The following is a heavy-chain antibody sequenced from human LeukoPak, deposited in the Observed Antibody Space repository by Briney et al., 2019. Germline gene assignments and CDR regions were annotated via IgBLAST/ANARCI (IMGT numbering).Heavy chain of an antibody. D-gene: IGHD5-12*01. J-gene: IGHJ4*02. CDR1: GGSISSYS. CDR2: VYHSGSI. CDR3: VSSYGGYVLDY. Sequence: PSETLSLTCTVSGGSISSYSWNWIRQSPGKGLERIGRVYHSGSINYNPSLKSRVTISVDTSNNQFSVNLTTVTAADAAAYYCVSSYGGYVLDYWGQGTLVIVSS. V-gene: IGHV4-59*01.